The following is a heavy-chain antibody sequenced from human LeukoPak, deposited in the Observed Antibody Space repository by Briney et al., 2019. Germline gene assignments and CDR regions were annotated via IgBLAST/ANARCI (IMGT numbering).Heavy chain of an antibody. CDR1: GCTFTSYG. V-gene: IGHV1-18*01. D-gene: IGHD3-22*01. CDR2: ISAYNGNT. CDR3: AREGGYYDSSGYYYWFDP. Sequence: ASVKVSCKASGCTFTSYGISWVRQAPGQGLEWMGWISAYNGNTNYAQKLQGRVTMTTDTSTSTAYMELRSLRSDDTAVYYCAREGGYYDSSGYYYWFDPWGQGTLVTVSS. J-gene: IGHJ5*02.